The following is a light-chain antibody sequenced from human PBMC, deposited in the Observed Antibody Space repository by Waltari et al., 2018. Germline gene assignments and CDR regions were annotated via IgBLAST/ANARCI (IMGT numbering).Light chain of an antibody. CDR2: KVS. V-gene: IGKV2-30*01. CDR3: MQGTHWPPNT. CDR1: QSLVYSDGNTY. J-gene: IGKJ2*01. Sequence: DVVMTQSPLSLPVTLGQPASIPRRSSQSLVYSDGNTYLNWFQHRPGQTPRRLILKVSNRDSGVPDRFSGSGSGTDVTLKISRVEAEDVGVYYCMQGTHWPPNTFGQGTKLEIK.